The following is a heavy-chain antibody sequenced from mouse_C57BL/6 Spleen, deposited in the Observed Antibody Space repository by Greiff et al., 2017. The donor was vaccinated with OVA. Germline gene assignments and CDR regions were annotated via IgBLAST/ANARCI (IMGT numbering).Heavy chain of an antibody. CDR2: ISSGSSTI. D-gene: IGHD2-5*01. CDR1: GFTFSDYG. CDR3: AESSNYDAMDY. V-gene: IGHV5-17*01. Sequence: EVKLQESGGGLVKPGGSLKLSCAASGFTFSDYGMHWVRQAPEKGLEWVAYISSGSSTIYYADTVKGRFTISRDNAKNTLFLQMTSLRSEDTAMYYCAESSNYDAMDYWGQGTSVTVSS. J-gene: IGHJ4*01.